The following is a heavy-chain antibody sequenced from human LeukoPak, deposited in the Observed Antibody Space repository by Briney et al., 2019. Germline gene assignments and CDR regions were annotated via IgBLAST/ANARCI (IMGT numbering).Heavy chain of an antibody. D-gene: IGHD5-24*01. CDR2: ISGSGGST. CDR3: VKDIQLST. V-gene: IGHV3-23*01. J-gene: IGHJ3*01. CDR1: GFTFSSYA. Sequence: GGSLRLSCAASGFTFSSYAMSWVRQAPGKGLEWVSLISGSGGSTYYADSVKGRFTISRDNSNHTLSLQMNSLRVEDTAIYYCVKDIQLSTWGLGTMVTVSS.